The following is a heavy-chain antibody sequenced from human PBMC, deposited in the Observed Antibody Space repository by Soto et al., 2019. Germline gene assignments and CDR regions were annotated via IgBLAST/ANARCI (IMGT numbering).Heavy chain of an antibody. CDR2: INHSGST. J-gene: IGHJ4*02. CDR1: GGSFSGYY. V-gene: IGHV4-34*01. Sequence: LSLTCVVYGGSFSGYYYYWSWIRQPPGKGLEWIGEINHSGSTNYNSSLKSRVTISVDTSKNQFSLKLSSVTAADTALYYCARGGHFYGSGSYYFLEYWGQGTLVTVSS. CDR3: ARGGHFYGSGSYYFLEY. D-gene: IGHD3-10*01.